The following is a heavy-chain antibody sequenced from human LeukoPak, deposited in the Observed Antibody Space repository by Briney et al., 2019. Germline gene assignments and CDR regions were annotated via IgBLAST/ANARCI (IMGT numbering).Heavy chain of an antibody. J-gene: IGHJ6*02. CDR2: INNSGIA. D-gene: IGHD1-1*01. CDR3: ARGGTTGPHMYGSDV. CDR1: GGFFNDFY. V-gene: IGHV4-34*01. Sequence: SETLSLTCAVYGGFFNDFYWSWIRQTPGKGLEWIGEINNSGIANYNPSLRSQFIISVEASKNQFSLKLSSVTAADTALYYCARGGTTGPHMYGSDVWGQGTTVTVSS.